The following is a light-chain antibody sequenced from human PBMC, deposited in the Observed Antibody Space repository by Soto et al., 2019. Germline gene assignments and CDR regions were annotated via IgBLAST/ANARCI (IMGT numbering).Light chain of an antibody. CDR2: KAS. Sequence: DIQMTQSPSTLSSSVGDRVTITCRASQSVDTCLAWYQQKPGKAPHLLIYKASRLETGVPSRFSGSGSGTVFTLTISSLQPDDFASYYCQQFYRYPWTFGQGTKVEIK. CDR3: QQFYRYPWT. CDR1: QSVDTC. V-gene: IGKV1-5*03. J-gene: IGKJ1*01.